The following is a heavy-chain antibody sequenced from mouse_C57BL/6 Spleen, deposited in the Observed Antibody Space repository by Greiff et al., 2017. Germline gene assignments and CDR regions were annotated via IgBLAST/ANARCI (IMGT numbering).Heavy chain of an antibody. CDR1: GYSFTGYY. Sequence: VQLQQSGPELVKPGASVKISCKASGYSFTGYYMNWVKQSPEKSLEWIGEINPRTGGTTYNQKFKATATLTVDKSSSTAYMQLKGLTSEDSAVYYCARRGAYDYYVAMDYWGQGTSVTVSS. CDR3: ARRGAYDYYVAMDY. CDR2: INPRTGGT. V-gene: IGHV1-42*01. J-gene: IGHJ4*01. D-gene: IGHD2-4*01.